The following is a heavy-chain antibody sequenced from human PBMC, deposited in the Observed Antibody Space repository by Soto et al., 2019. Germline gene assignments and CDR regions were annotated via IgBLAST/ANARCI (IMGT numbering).Heavy chain of an antibody. CDR2: ISGSGGRT. CDR1: GFTFSSYA. D-gene: IGHD3-22*01. CDR3: AKGRAYDSSGYPSASFDY. Sequence: EVQLLESGGGLVQPGGSLRLSCAASGFTFSSYAMSWVRQAPGKGLEWVSAISGSGGRTYYADSVKGRFTISRYNSKNTMHLQMNSLRGDDTAVYYCAKGRAYDSSGYPSASFDYWGQGTLVTVSS. V-gene: IGHV3-23*01. J-gene: IGHJ4*02.